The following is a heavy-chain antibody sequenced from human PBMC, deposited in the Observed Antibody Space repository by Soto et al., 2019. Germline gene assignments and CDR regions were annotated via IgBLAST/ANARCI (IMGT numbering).Heavy chain of an antibody. Sequence: GGSLRLSCAASGFTFSSYEMNWVRQAPGKGLEWVSYISSSGSTIYYADSGKGRFTISRDNAKNSLYLQMNSLRAEDTAVYYCARVFFGVEHYYYGMDVWGQGTTVTVSS. D-gene: IGHD3-3*01. CDR2: ISSSGSTI. CDR3: ARVFFGVEHYYYGMDV. CDR1: GFTFSSYE. V-gene: IGHV3-48*03. J-gene: IGHJ6*02.